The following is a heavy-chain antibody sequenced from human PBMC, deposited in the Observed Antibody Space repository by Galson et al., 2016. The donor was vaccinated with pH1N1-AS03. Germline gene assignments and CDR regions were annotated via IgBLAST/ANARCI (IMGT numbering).Heavy chain of an antibody. D-gene: IGHD2-15*01. Sequence: TLSLTCAVSGVFISSANYHWCWIRQYPGKGLEWVGNIWPSGSTYYNPSLGSRITISVDTSKNQFSLKVTSVTAADTAMYFCAALEVGGGGRGNWGQGALVIVSS. CDR1: GVFISSANYH. CDR3: AALEVGGGGRGN. J-gene: IGHJ4*02. CDR2: IWPSGST. V-gene: IGHV4-31*11.